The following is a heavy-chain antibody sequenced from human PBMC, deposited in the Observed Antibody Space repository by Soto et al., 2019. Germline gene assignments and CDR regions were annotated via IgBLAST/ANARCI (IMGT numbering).Heavy chain of an antibody. CDR2: ISSDESNK. J-gene: IGHJ4*02. CDR1: GFTFSSYS. D-gene: IGHD3-22*01. V-gene: IGHV3-30*03. Sequence: QVQLVESGGGVVQPGRSLRLSCAASGFTFSSYSMHWVRQAPGKGLEWVAVISSDESNKYSADFVKGRFTISRDNSKNTLYLQMNSLRPDDTAVYYWACGYGLDYWGQGTRVTVSS. CDR3: ACGYGLDY.